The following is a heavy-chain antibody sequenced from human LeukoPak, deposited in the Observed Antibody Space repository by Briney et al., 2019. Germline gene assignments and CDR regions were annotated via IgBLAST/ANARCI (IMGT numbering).Heavy chain of an antibody. CDR3: ARVGNSGYERSDYYYYYMDV. Sequence: GASVKVSCKASGYTFTSYGISWVRQAPGQGLEWMGWISAYNGNTNYAQKLQGRVTITADESTSTAYMELSSLRSEDTAVYYCARVGNSGYERSDYYYYYMDVWGKGTTVTVSS. CDR1: GYTFTSYG. D-gene: IGHD5-12*01. V-gene: IGHV1-18*01. CDR2: ISAYNGNT. J-gene: IGHJ6*03.